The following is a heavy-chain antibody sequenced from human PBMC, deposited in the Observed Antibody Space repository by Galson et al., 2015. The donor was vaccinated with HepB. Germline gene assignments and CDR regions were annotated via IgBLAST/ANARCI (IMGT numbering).Heavy chain of an antibody. J-gene: IGHJ2*01. Sequence: LRLSCAASGFTFSDYYMSWIRQAPGKGLEWVSYISSSGSTIYYADSVKGRFTISRDNAKNSLYLQMNSLRAEDTAVYYCAGGRYCSGGSCYSPVWYFDLWGRGTLVTVSS. CDR3: AGGRYCSGGSCYSPVWYFDL. CDR1: GFTFSDYY. V-gene: IGHV3-11*01. CDR2: ISSSGSTI. D-gene: IGHD2-15*01.